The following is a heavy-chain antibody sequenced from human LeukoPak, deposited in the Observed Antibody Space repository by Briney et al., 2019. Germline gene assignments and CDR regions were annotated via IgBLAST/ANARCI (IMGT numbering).Heavy chain of an antibody. CDR2: IYYSGST. Sequence: SVTLSLTCTVSGGSISSYYWSWIRQPPGKGLEWIGYIYYSGSTNYNPSLKSRVTISVDTSKNQFSLKLSSVTAADTAVYYCARGGYCSGGSCYPLLNYWGQGTLVTVSS. D-gene: IGHD2-15*01. CDR1: GGSISSYY. V-gene: IGHV4-59*01. J-gene: IGHJ4*02. CDR3: ARGGYCSGGSCYPLLNY.